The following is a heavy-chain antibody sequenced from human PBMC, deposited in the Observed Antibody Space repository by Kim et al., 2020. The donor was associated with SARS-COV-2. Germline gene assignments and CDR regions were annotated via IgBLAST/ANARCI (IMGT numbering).Heavy chain of an antibody. J-gene: IGHJ4*02. D-gene: IGHD1-26*01. Sequence: NSAQKFQGRVTITADKSTSTAYMELSSLRSEDTAVYYCARDRVSELLGDYWGQGTLVTVSS. V-gene: IGHV1-69*04. CDR3: ARDRVSELLGDY.